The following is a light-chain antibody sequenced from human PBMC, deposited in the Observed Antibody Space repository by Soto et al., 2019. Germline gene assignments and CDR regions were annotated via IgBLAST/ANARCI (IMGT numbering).Light chain of an antibody. V-gene: IGLV3-25*03. CDR2: KDT. CDR1: SLPNQY. CDR3: QSTDNTGTYVV. Sequence: SYELTQPPSVSVSPGQTARITCSGDSLPNQYAYWYQQKPGQSPVLVIYKDTERPSTIPERFSGSSSGTTVTLTISGVQAEDEADYYCQSTDNTGTYVVFGGGTKLTVL. J-gene: IGLJ3*02.